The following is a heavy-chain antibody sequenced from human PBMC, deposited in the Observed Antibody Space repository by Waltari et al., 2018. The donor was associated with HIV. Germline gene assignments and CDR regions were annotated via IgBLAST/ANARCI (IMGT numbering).Heavy chain of an antibody. CDR2: IRSKAYGGTT. D-gene: IGHD1-1*01. J-gene: IGHJ4*02. V-gene: IGHV3-49*04. CDR3: TRTTLEGYFDY. Sequence: EVQLVESGGGLVQPGRSLRLSCTASGFTFGDYAMSWVRQAPGKGLEWVGFIRSKAYGGTTEYAASVKGRFTISRDDSKSIAYLQMNSLKTEDTAVYYCTRTTLEGYFDYWGQGTLVTVSS. CDR1: GFTFGDYA.